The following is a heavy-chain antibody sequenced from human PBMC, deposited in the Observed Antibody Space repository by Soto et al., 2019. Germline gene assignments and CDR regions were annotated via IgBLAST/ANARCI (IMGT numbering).Heavy chain of an antibody. V-gene: IGHV4-30-2*01. CDR1: GGSIRSGGYS. Sequence: SETLSLTCTVSGGSIRSGGYSWSWIRQPPGKGLEWIGYVYHSGSTYYSSSLKSRVTISVDLSKNQISLKLTSVTAADTAVYYCARGLSSSLKKFYYAMDVWGQGTTVTVSS. CDR3: ARGLSSSLKKFYYAMDV. CDR2: VYHSGST. D-gene: IGHD6-6*01. J-gene: IGHJ6*02.